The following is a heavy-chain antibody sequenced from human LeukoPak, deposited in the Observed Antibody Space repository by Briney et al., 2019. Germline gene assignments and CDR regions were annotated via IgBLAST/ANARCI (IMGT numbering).Heavy chain of an antibody. CDR1: GFTFSNYW. Sequence: GGSLRLSCSVSGFTFSNYWMTWVRQAPGRGLECLAIINEVGSEKHHVDSVKGRFTISRDNAKNLLFLEMNSLRDEDTAVYYCARDGSVTYHTAFDYWGQGTLVSVS. CDR3: ARDGSVTYHTAFDY. V-gene: IGHV3-7*01. CDR2: INEVGSEK. J-gene: IGHJ4*02. D-gene: IGHD6-19*01.